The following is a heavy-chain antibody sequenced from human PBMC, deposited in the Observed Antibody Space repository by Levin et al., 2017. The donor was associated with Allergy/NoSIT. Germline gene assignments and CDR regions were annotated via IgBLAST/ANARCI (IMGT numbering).Heavy chain of an antibody. V-gene: IGHV4-59*01. CDR1: GDSISSYF. CDR2: ISYSGNS. D-gene: IGHD6-13*01. J-gene: IGHJ6*02. Sequence: SETLSLTCTVSGDSISSYFWSWIRQPPGKGLEWIGYISYSGNSKYNPSLRSRVTISVDTSKNQSSLKLRSVTAADTAIYYCARDRVTAADGTYYFYGMDVWGQGTTVTVSS. CDR3: ARDRVTAADGTYYFYGMDV.